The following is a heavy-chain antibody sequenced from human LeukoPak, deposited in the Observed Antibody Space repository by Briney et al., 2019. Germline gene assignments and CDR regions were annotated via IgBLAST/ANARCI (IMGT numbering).Heavy chain of an antibody. CDR3: ARDFLKYCSGNFDY. V-gene: IGHV3-20*04. CDR1: GFTFDDYG. Sequence: GGSLRLSCAASGFTFDDYGMSWVRQAPGKGLEWVSGINWNGGSTGYADSVKGRFTISRDNAKNSLYLQMNSLRAEDTALYYCARDFLKYCSGNFDYWGQGTLVTVSS. J-gene: IGHJ4*02. D-gene: IGHD2-15*01. CDR2: INWNGGST.